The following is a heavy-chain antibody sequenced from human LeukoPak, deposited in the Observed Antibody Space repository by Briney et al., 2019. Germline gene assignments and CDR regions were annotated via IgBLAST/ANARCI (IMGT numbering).Heavy chain of an antibody. CDR2: IVVGSVNT. D-gene: IGHD3-10*01. CDR3: AAVGGYYGSGSYPPPAWGGY. J-gene: IGHJ4*02. CDR1: GFTFTSSA. Sequence: AASVKVSCKASGFTFTSSAIQWVRQARGQRLEWIGWIVVGSVNTNYAQKLQERVTITRDMPTSTAYMELSSLRSEDTRVYYCAAVGGYYGSGSYPPPAWGGYWGQGTLVTVSS. V-gene: IGHV1-58*02.